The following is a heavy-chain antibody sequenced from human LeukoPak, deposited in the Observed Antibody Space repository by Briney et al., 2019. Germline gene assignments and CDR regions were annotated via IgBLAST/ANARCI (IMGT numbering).Heavy chain of an antibody. CDR1: GGSISSYY. CDR3: ARGLNYGGSGYYFDS. CDR2: IYTSGST. J-gene: IGHJ4*02. Sequence: KPSETLSLTCTVSGGSISSYYWSWIRQAAGKRLEWIGRIYTSGSTNYNPSLKSRVTMSVDTSKNQFSLRLSSVTAADTAVYYCARGLNYGGSGYYFDSWGPGTLVTVSS. D-gene: IGHD3-22*01. V-gene: IGHV4-4*07.